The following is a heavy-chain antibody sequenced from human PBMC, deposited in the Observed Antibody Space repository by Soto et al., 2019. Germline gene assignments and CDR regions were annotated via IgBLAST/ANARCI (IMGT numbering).Heavy chain of an antibody. J-gene: IGHJ4*02. CDR3: ARHAARSSWFQPFDY. D-gene: IGHD6-13*01. V-gene: IGHV4-39*01. CDR1: GGSISSSSYY. CDR2: IYYSGST. Sequence: SETLSLTCTVSGGSISSSSYYWGWIRQPPGKGLEWIGSIYYSGSTYYNPSLKSRVTISVDTSKNQFSLKLSSVTTADTAVYYCARHAARSSWFQPFDYWGQGTLVTVSS.